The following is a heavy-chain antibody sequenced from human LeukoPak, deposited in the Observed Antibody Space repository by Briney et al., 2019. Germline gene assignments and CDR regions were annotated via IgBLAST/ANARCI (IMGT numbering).Heavy chain of an antibody. V-gene: IGHV1-69*05. D-gene: IGHD3-3*01. J-gene: IGHJ6*03. Sequence: GAAVKVSCKASGGTFSSYAISWVRQAPGQGLEWMGGGCPIFGTSNYAQKFQGRVTITTDESTSTASMDLGSLRSELTAVYYCARPSDCDFWCGYREYYMDVWGKGTTVTVSS. CDR2: GCPIFGTS. CDR3: ARPSDCDFWCGYREYYMDV. CDR1: GGTFSSYA.